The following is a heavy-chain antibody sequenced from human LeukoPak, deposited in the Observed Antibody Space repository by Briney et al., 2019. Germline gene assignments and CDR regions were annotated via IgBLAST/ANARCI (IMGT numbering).Heavy chain of an antibody. J-gene: IGHJ5*02. Sequence: ASVKVSCKASGYTFTGYYMHWVRQAPGQGLEWMGWINPNSGGTNYAQKFQGRVTMTRDTSISTAYMELSRLRSEDTALYYCARGDSSGYYVWLDPWGQGTPVTVSS. V-gene: IGHV1-2*02. D-gene: IGHD3-22*01. CDR3: ARGDSSGYYVWLDP. CDR2: INPNSGGT. CDR1: GYTFTGYY.